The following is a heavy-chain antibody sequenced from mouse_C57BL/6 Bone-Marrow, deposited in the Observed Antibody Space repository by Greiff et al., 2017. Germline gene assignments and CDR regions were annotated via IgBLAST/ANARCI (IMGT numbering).Heavy chain of an antibody. V-gene: IGHV3-3*01. Sequence: VKLMESGPSLVRPSQTLSLTCTVTGFSINSDCYWIWIRQFPGNKLEYIGYTFYSGITYYNPSLDSRTYITRDTSKNQFSLKLSSVSTEDTATYYCARDWGNYGYARDYWGQGTSVTVSS. CDR2: TFYSGIT. D-gene: IGHD2-1*01. CDR1: GFSINSDCY. CDR3: ARDWGNYGYARDY. J-gene: IGHJ4*01.